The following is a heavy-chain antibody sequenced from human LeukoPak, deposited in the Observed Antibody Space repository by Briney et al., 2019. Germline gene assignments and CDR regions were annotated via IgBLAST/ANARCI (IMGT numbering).Heavy chain of an antibody. CDR3: ARGDYPGIDAFDI. D-gene: IGHD4-17*01. J-gene: IGHJ3*02. V-gene: IGHV4-4*07. Sequence: SETLSLTCTVSNGSFSNHFWSWIRQPAGKGLEWIGRIYTSGSTNYNPSLKSRVTMSVDTSKNQFSLKLSSVTAADTAVYYCARGDYPGIDAFDIWGQGTMVTVSS. CDR1: NGSFSNHF. CDR2: IYTSGST.